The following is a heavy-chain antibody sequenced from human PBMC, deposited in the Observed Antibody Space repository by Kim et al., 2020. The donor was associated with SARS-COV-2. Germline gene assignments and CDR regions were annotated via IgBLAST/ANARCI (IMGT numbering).Heavy chain of an antibody. CDR1: GFTFDDYA. J-gene: IGHJ4*02. CDR2: ISGDGGST. CDR3: AKDSEDFWSGYHLFDY. V-gene: IGHV3-43*02. D-gene: IGHD3-3*01. Sequence: GGSLRLSCAASGFTFDDYAMHWVRQAPGKGLEWVSLISGDGGSTYYADSVKGRFTISRDNSKNSLYLQMNSLRTEDTALYYCAKDSEDFWSGYHLFDYWGQGTLVTVSS.